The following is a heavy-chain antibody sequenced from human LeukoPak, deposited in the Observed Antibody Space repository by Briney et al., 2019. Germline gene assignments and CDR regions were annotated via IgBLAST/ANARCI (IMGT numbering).Heavy chain of an antibody. V-gene: IGHV1-18*01. CDR1: GRTFSSYA. J-gene: IGHJ3*02. D-gene: IGHD3-16*02. Sequence: ASVKVSCKASGRTFSSYAISWVRQAPGQGLEWMGWISAYNGNTKYAQKFQGRVTMTTDTSTSIAYMELRSLRSDDTAVYYCARDLHVWGSYRPDAFDIWGQGTMVTVSS. CDR2: ISAYNGNT. CDR3: ARDLHVWGSYRPDAFDI.